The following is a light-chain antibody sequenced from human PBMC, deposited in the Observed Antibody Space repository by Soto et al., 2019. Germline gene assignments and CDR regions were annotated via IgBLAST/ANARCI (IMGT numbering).Light chain of an antibody. CDR1: QSVRSH. J-gene: IGKJ1*01. CDR2: GAS. Sequence: EIVMTQSPATLSVSPGERVTLSCRASQSVRSHLAWYQQKPGQAPRLLIYGASTRATGIPDRFSGSGSGTDISLTLSRLEPEDFAVYYCQQYGSSPPWTFGQGTKVDI. CDR3: QQYGSSPPWT. V-gene: IGKV3-20*01.